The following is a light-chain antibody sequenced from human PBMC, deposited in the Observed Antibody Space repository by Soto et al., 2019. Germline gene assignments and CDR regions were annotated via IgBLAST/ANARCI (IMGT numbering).Light chain of an antibody. CDR3: QQYNSYS. V-gene: IGKV1-5*01. J-gene: IGKJ1*01. CDR2: HAS. Sequence: DIQMTQSPSTLPASVGDRATITCRASQSISNWLSLYQQKPGTAPKVLIYHASNLQSGVPSRFSGSGSGTEFTLTISSLQPDDFATYYCQQYNSYSFGQGTKVDIK. CDR1: QSISNW.